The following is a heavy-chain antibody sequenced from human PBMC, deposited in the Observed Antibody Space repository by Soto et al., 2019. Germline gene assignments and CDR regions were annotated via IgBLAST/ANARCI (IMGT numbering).Heavy chain of an antibody. CDR1: GGSFSGYY. D-gene: IGHD6-19*01. CDR2: INHSGST. V-gene: IGHV4-34*01. CDR3: ARGGIAVAGTWYYYYGMDV. J-gene: IGHJ6*02. Sequence: PSETLSLTCAVYGGSFSGYYWSWIRQPPGKGLEWIGEINHSGSTNYNPSLKSRVTISVDTSKNQFSLKLSSVTAADTAVYYCARGGIAVAGTWYYYYGMDVWGQGTTVTVSS.